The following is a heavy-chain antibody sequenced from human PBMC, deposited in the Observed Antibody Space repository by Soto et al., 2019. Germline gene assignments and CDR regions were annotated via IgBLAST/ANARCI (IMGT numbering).Heavy chain of an antibody. D-gene: IGHD4-17*01. CDR3: AAESATVTYYYYGMDV. Sequence: ASVTVYCQASGFTFTRSAVQWVRQARRQRLEWIGWIVVGSGNTNYAQKFQERVTITRDMSTSTAYMELSSLRSEDTAVYYCAAESATVTYYYYGMDVWGQGTTVTVSS. CDR1: GFTFTRSA. V-gene: IGHV1-58*01. CDR2: IVVGSGNT. J-gene: IGHJ6*02.